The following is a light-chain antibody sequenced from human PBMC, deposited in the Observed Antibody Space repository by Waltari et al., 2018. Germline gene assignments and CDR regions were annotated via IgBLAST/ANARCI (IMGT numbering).Light chain of an antibody. Sequence: EIVMTQSPATLSVSPGERATLSCRASQRVSSNLAWYQQKPGQAPRLPIYGASTRATGIPARFSGSGSGTEFTLTISSLQSEDFAVYYCQQYNNWPPGWTFGQGTKVEIK. V-gene: IGKV3-15*01. J-gene: IGKJ1*01. CDR2: GAS. CDR1: QRVSSN. CDR3: QQYNNWPPGWT.